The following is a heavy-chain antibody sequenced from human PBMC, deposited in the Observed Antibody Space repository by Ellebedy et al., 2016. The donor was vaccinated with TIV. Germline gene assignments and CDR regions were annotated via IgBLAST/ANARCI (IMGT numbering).Heavy chain of an antibody. CDR3: MRRWS. D-gene: IGHD2-15*01. Sequence: PGGSLRLSCAASAFTVGNNYMARVRQAPGKGLEWVSLIYSGGATHYADSVKGRFTISRDSSKNTLYLQMNSLRAEDTAVYYCMRRWSWGQGTLVTVSS. CDR1: AFTVGNNY. V-gene: IGHV3-66*04. CDR2: IYSGGAT. J-gene: IGHJ4*02.